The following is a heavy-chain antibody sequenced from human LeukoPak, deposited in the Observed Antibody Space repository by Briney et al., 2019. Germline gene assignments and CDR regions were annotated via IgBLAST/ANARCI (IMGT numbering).Heavy chain of an antibody. CDR1: GYTFTSYD. J-gene: IGHJ3*02. Sequence: ASVKVSCKASGYTFTSYDINWVRQATGQGLEWMGGIIPIFGTANYAQKFQGRVTITADKSTSTAYMELSSLRSEDTAVYYCARDYDYVWGSYRAFDIWGQGTMVTVSS. D-gene: IGHD3-16*02. CDR2: IIPIFGTA. V-gene: IGHV1-69*06. CDR3: ARDYDYVWGSYRAFDI.